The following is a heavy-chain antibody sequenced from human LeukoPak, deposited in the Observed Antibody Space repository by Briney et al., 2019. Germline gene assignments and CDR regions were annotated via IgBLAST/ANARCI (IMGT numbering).Heavy chain of an antibody. J-gene: IGHJ4*02. CDR2: IIPILGIA. Sequence: SVKVSCKASGGTFSSYAISWVRQAPGQGLEWMGRIIPILGIANYAQKFQGRVTITADKSTSTAHMELSSLRSEDTAVYYCARQPLITMVREVIPSGFDYWGQGTLVTVSS. V-gene: IGHV1-69*04. D-gene: IGHD3-10*01. CDR3: ARQPLITMVREVIPSGFDY. CDR1: GGTFSSYA.